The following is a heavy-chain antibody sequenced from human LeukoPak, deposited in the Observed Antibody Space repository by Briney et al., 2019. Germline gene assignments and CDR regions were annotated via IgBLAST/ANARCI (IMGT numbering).Heavy chain of an antibody. CDR1: GGSISSYY. D-gene: IGHD6-19*01. V-gene: IGHV4-4*07. Sequence: KPSETLSLTCTVSGGSISSYYWRWIRQPAGKGLEWIGRIYTSGSTNYNPSLKSRVTMSVDTSKNQSSLKLSSVTAADTAVYYCARTPHSSGPYHFDYWGQGTLVTVSS. CDR3: ARTPHSSGPYHFDY. CDR2: IYTSGST. J-gene: IGHJ4*02.